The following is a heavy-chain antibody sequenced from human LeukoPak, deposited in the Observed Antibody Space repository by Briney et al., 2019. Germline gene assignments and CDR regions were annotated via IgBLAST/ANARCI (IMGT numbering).Heavy chain of an antibody. J-gene: IGHJ5*02. V-gene: IGHV1-46*01. CDR1: RYTFTSYY. D-gene: IGHD2-8*01. CDR2: INSSGGST. CDR3: ARDPRSIVLMVYALKGNWFDP. Sequence: GASVKVSCKASRYTFTSYYMHWVRQAPGQGLEWMGIINSSGGSTSYAQKFQGRVTMTRDTSTSTVYMELSSLRSEDTAVYYCARDPRSIVLMVYALKGNWFDPWGQGTLVTVSS.